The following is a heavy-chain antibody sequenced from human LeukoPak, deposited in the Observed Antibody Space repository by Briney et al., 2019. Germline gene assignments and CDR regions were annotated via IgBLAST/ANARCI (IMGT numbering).Heavy chain of an antibody. V-gene: IGHV3-30-3*01. CDR1: GFTFSSYA. CDR2: ISYDGSNK. CDR3: AWWGHYDSSGYLDY. D-gene: IGHD3-22*01. Sequence: TGGSLRLSCAASGFTFSSYAMHWVRQAPGKGLEWVAVISYDGSNKYYADSVKGRFTISRDNSKNTLYLQMNSLRAEDTAVYYCAWWGHYDSSGYLDYWGQGTLVTVSS. J-gene: IGHJ4*02.